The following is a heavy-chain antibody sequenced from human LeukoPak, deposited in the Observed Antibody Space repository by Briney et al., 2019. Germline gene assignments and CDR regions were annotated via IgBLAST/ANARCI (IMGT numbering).Heavy chain of an antibody. Sequence: ASVKVSXKASGYTFTSYYMHWVRQAPGQGLEWMGIINPSGGSTSYAQKFQGRVTMTRDTSTSTVYMELSSLRSEDTAVYYCPRDFGIGTRVFDYWGQGTLVTVSS. CDR2: INPSGGST. CDR3: PRDFGIGTRVFDY. J-gene: IGHJ4*02. D-gene: IGHD1-26*01. V-gene: IGHV1-46*01. CDR1: GYTFTSYY.